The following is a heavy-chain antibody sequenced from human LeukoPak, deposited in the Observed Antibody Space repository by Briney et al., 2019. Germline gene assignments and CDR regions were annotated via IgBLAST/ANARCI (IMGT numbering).Heavy chain of an antibody. D-gene: IGHD6-13*01. J-gene: IGHJ4*02. CDR1: GFTFSSYW. CDR3: ARRFPYSSSWYYFDY. CDR2: IKQDGSEK. Sequence: GGSLRLSCAASGFTFSSYWMSWVRQAPGKGLEWVANIKQDGSEKYYVDSVEGRFTISRDNAKNSLYLQMNSLRAEDTAVYYCARRFPYSSSWYYFDYWGQGTLVTVSS. V-gene: IGHV3-7*01.